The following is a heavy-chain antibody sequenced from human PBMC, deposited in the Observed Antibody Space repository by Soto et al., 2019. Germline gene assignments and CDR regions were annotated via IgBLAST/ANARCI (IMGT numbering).Heavy chain of an antibody. CDR1: TGYA. V-gene: IGHV3-23*01. CDR2: ISPTGNT. Sequence: HPGGSPRLSCTALTGYAMSWVRRGPGKGLEWISTISPTGNTHYADSVEGRFTISRDDSKNTFYLQMNNLRADDTGVYYCAKDPSTGHADLWGQGTLVTVS. J-gene: IGHJ5*02. CDR3: AKDPSTGHADL. D-gene: IGHD3-9*01.